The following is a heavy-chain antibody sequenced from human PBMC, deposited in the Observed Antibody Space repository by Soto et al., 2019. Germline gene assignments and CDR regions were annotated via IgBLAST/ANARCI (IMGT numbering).Heavy chain of an antibody. D-gene: IGHD3-16*02. Sequence: PSETLSLTCTVFGGSIDDYYWSWIRQSPGKGLEWIGHISDRGSTDYNPSLKSRVTISVDRSKKQFSLKVTSVTPADTAVYYCARDRWTARANWFDPWRQGTLVTVSS. V-gene: IGHV4-59*01. CDR2: ISDRGST. CDR1: GGSIDDYY. CDR3: ARDRWTARANWFDP. J-gene: IGHJ5*02.